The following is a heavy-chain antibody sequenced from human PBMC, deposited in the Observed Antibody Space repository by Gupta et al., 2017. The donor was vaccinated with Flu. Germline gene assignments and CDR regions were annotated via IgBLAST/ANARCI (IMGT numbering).Heavy chain of an antibody. CDR3: AKNAYGDQRGLNYFDY. CDR2: ISGSGGST. D-gene: IGHD4-17*01. J-gene: IGHJ4*02. Sequence: EVQLLESGGGLVQPGGSLRLSCAASGFTFSSYAMSWVRQAPGKGLEWVSAISGSGGSTYYADSVKGRFTISRDNSKNTLYLQMNSLRAEDTAVYYCAKNAYGDQRGLNYFDYWGQGTLVTVSS. V-gene: IGHV3-23*01. CDR1: GFTFSSYA.